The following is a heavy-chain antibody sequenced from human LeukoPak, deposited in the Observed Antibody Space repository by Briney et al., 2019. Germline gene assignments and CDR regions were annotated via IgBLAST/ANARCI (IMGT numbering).Heavy chain of an antibody. Sequence: GGSLRLSCAASGFTFSSYAMHWVRQAPGKGLEWVAVISYDGSNKYYADFVKGRFTISRDNSKNTLYLQMNSLRAEDTAVYYCARANIVVVTAIQKSCYFDYWGQGTLVTVSS. CDR2: ISYDGSNK. CDR1: GFTFSSYA. J-gene: IGHJ4*02. D-gene: IGHD2-21*02. V-gene: IGHV3-30-3*01. CDR3: ARANIVVVTAIQKSCYFDY.